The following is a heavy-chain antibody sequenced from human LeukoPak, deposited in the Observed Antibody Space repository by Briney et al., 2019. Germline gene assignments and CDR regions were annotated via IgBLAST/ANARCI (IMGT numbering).Heavy chain of an antibody. CDR2: IIPICGTA. V-gene: IGHV1-69*01. J-gene: IGHJ4*02. CDR1: GGTFSSYA. CDR3: AGGAGYCTSNSCTPISD. D-gene: IGHD2-2*01. Sequence: GASVKVSCKASGGTFSSYAMSWVRQAPGQGLEWMGGIIPICGTANYAQKFQGRVTMTADESSSTAYMELSSLRSEDTAVYYCAGGAGYCTSNSCTPISDWGQGTRVTVSS.